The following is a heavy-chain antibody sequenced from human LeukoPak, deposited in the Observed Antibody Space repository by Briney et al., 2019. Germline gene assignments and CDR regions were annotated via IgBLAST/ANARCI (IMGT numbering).Heavy chain of an antibody. CDR3: ARDVDGYNYPFDY. Sequence: SQTLSLTCTVSGGSISSGDYYWSWIRQPPGKGLEWIGYIYYSGSTYYNPSLKSRVTISVDTSKNHFSLKLSSVTAADTAVYYCARDVDGYNYPFDYWGQGTLVTVSS. D-gene: IGHD5-24*01. J-gene: IGHJ4*02. CDR1: GGSISSGDYY. CDR2: IYYSGST. V-gene: IGHV4-30-4*08.